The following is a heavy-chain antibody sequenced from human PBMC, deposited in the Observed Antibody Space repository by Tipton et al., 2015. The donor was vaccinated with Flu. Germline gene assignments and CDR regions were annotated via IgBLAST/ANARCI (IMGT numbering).Heavy chain of an antibody. CDR3: ARLSYYDVDLKNFYFDH. CDR1: SGSIRSTNYF. Sequence: TLSLTCTVSSGSIRSTNYFCAWIRQPPGKGLELIGSIYPSGSTYYNPSLKSRVTISVDTSKKQFSLKLRSVTAADTAVYYCARLSYYDVDLKNFYFDHWGQGALVTVSS. D-gene: IGHD3-10*02. J-gene: IGHJ4*02. CDR2: IYPSGST. V-gene: IGHV4-39*01.